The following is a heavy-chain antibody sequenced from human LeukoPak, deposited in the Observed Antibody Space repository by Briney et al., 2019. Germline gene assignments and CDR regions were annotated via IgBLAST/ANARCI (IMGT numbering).Heavy chain of an antibody. D-gene: IGHD6-6*01. Sequence: PGGSLRLSCAASGFTFSSYSMNWVRQAPGMGLVWVSRLPPDELGIIYADSVKGRFTVSRDNAKNTVYLQMNNLRVDDTAMYYCVGTIASRGSEYWGQGALVTVSS. CDR1: GFTFSSYS. CDR3: VGTIASRGSEY. CDR2: LPPDELGI. V-gene: IGHV3-74*01. J-gene: IGHJ4*02.